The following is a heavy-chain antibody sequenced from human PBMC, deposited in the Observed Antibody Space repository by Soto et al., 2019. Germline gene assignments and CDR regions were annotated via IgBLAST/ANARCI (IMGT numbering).Heavy chain of an antibody. CDR2: IYSNGNA. J-gene: IGHJ6*01. D-gene: IGHD6-19*01. Sequence: QLQLQESGPGLVKPSETLSLVCTVSGGSITGYYWSWIRQSAGQGLEWIGRIYSNGNANSNPSLRSRVTMSVDMSKNQFSLKLSSVTAADTAVYYCARDLLIGLVAGPGYGVDVW. CDR3: ARDLLIGLVAGPGYGVDV. CDR1: GGSITGYY. V-gene: IGHV4-4*07.